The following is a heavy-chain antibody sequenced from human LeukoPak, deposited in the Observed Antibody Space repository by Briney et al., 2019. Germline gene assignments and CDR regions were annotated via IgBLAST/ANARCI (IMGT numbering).Heavy chain of an antibody. Sequence: GGSLRLSCAASGAASGFIFSGYAMHWVRQAPGKGLEWVSAISGSGGSTNYADSVKGRFTISRDESKNTLYLQMNSLRAEDTAVYYCAKGSHSGYDFYYFDYWGQGTLVTVSS. D-gene: IGHD5-12*01. CDR3: AKGSHSGYDFYYFDY. V-gene: IGHV3-23*01. CDR2: ISGSGGST. CDR1: GFIFSGYA. J-gene: IGHJ4*02.